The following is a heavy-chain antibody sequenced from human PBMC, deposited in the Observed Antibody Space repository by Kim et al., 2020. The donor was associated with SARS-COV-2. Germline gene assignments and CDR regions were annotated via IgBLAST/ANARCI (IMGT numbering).Heavy chain of an antibody. CDR1: GYRFTTYW. Sequence: GESLQISCKGSGYRFTTYWIGWVRQMPGKGLEWIGIIYPSDSDTKYSPSFQGQVTISADKSISTAYLQWSSLKASDTAMYYCARHQNTGSSSFDYWGQGTLVTVSS. CDR3: ARHQNTGSSSFDY. V-gene: IGHV5-51*01. J-gene: IGHJ4*02. D-gene: IGHD1-26*01. CDR2: IYPSDSDT.